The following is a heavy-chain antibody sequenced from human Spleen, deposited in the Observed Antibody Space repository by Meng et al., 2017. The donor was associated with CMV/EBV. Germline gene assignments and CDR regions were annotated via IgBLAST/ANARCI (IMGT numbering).Heavy chain of an antibody. CDR1: GFTFSTYG. CDR2: ISGSGSST. V-gene: IGHV3-64*02. D-gene: IGHD2-15*01. Sequence: GESLKISCAASGFTFSTYGMHWVRQAPGKRLEYVSAISGSGSSTYYADSVKGRFTISRDNSKNTLYLQMGSLRAEDTAVYYCARDDKDIVDDYWGQGTLVTVSS. CDR3: ARDDKDIVDDY. J-gene: IGHJ4*02.